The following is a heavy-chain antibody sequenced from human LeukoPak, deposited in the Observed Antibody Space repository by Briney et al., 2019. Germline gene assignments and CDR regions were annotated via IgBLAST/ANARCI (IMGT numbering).Heavy chain of an antibody. V-gene: IGHV3-11*06. J-gene: IGHJ4*02. Sequence: GGSLRLSCAASGFTFSDYYMSWIRQAPGKGLEWVSSISSSSSYIYYADSVKGRFTISRDNAKNSLYLQMNSLRAEDTAVYYCARDEVEACSGGSCYFDYWGQGTLVTVSS. CDR1: GFTFSDYY. D-gene: IGHD2-15*01. CDR3: ARDEVEACSGGSCYFDY. CDR2: ISSSSSYI.